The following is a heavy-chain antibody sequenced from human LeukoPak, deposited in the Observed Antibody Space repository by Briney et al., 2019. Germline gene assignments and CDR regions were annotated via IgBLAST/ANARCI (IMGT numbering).Heavy chain of an antibody. CDR2: LSETYSI. V-gene: IGHV3-69-1*02. J-gene: IGHJ4*02. Sequence: GGSLRLSCATAGFTFSSSAMNCVRQAPGKGLEWISYLSETYSIFYADSVKGRFTNSRVNAKNSLYLQMNSLRDEDTAVYYCARDEGVGSRVYWGQGTLVTVSS. D-gene: IGHD5-24*01. CDR3: ARDEGVGSRVY. CDR1: GFTFSSSA.